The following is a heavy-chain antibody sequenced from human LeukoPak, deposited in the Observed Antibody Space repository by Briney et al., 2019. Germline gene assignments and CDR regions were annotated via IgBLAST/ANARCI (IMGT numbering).Heavy chain of an antibody. V-gene: IGHV1-8*01. CDR2: LNTHSGNT. J-gene: IGHJ4*02. Sequence: GASVKVSCKASGYTFTSYDINWVRQATGQGLEWMGWLNTHSGNTGYAQKFQGRVTLTRNTSISTAYMELSSLRSGDTAIYYCTRGDHWSQGTLVTVSS. CDR3: TRGDH. CDR1: GYTFTSYD.